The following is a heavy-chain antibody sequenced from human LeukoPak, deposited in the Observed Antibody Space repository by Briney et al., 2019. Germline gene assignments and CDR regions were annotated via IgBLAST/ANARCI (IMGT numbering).Heavy chain of an antibody. Sequence: SETLSLTCTVSGGSISSGSYYWSWIRQPAGKGLEWIGRIYTSGSTNYNPSLKSRVTISVDTSKNQFSLQLNSVTPEDTAVYYCATDWNDDWFDPWGQGTLVTVSS. V-gene: IGHV4-61*02. CDR2: IYTSGST. CDR3: ATDWNDDWFDP. D-gene: IGHD1-1*01. CDR1: GGSISSGSYY. J-gene: IGHJ5*02.